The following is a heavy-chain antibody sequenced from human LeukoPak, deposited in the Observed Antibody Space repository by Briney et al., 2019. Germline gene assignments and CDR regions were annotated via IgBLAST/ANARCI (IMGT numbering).Heavy chain of an antibody. CDR3: ARDFSVLRFLELSPWFDP. D-gene: IGHD3-3*01. V-gene: IGHV3-11*04. CDR1: GFTFSDYY. J-gene: IGHJ5*02. Sequence: GGSLRLSCAASGFTFSDYYMSWIRQAPGKGLEWVSYISSSGSTIYYADSVKGRFTISGDNAKNSLYLQMNSLRAEDTAVYYCARDFSVLRFLELSPWFDPWGQGTLVTVSS. CDR2: ISSSGSTI.